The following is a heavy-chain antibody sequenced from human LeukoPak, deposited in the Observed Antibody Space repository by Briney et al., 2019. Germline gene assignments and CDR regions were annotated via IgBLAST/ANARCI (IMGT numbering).Heavy chain of an antibody. D-gene: IGHD4-17*01. J-gene: IGHJ4*02. CDR2: IYPDDSDT. CDR1: GYSFTSYW. V-gene: IGHV5-51*01. Sequence: GESLKISCKGSGYSFTSYWIGWVRQMPGKGLEWVGIIYPDDSDTRYSPSFQDQVIISADKSISTAYLQWSSLKASDTAMYYCARHYPGGDYFIDYWGPGTLVTVSS. CDR3: ARHYPGGDYFIDY.